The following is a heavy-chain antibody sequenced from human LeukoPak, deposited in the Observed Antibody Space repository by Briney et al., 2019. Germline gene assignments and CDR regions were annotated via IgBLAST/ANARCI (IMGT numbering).Heavy chain of an antibody. V-gene: IGHV3-30*18. CDR1: GFTFSSYG. D-gene: IGHD5-18*01. CDR3: AKEVGYSYGSDQYYFDY. Sequence: PGRSLRLSCAASGFTFSSYGMHWVRQAPGKGLEWVAVISYDGSNKYYADSVKGRFTISRDNSKNTLYLQMNSLRAVDTAVYYCAKEVGYSYGSDQYYFDYWGQGTLVTVSS. CDR2: ISYDGSNK. J-gene: IGHJ4*02.